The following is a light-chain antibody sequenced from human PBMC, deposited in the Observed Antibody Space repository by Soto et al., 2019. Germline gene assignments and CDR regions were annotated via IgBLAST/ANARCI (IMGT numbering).Light chain of an antibody. J-gene: IGLJ1*01. CDR1: SSDVGGYND. V-gene: IGLV2-14*01. Sequence: QSVLTQPASVSGAPGQSITISCTGTSSDVGGYNDVSWYQQYPGKAPKLMIYDVSNRPSGVSNRFSGSKSGNTASLTISGLQAEDEADYYCSSYTSSSTLVFGTGTKLTVL. CDR2: DVS. CDR3: SSYTSSSTLV.